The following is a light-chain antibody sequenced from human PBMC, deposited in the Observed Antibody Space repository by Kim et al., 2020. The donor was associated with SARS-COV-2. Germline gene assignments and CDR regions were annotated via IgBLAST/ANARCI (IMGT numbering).Light chain of an antibody. Sequence: SSAGTGADIGVCSYVSAFKRLAATAPKLIIFNVNQRPSGVADRFSGSKSGHTASLAISRLQAEDGADYFCSSFTSHSSFWVFGGGTQLTVL. V-gene: IGLV2-14*03. CDR3: SSFTSHSSFWV. CDR1: GADIGVCSY. J-gene: IGLJ3*02. CDR2: NVN.